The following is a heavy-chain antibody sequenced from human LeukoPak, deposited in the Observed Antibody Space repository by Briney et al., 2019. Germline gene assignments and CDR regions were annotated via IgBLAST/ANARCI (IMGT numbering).Heavy chain of an antibody. V-gene: IGHV4-30-4*07. CDR2: IHDSGST. CDR1: GDSISSGGYS. J-gene: IGHJ5*02. CDR3: ARVVAAAGNNWFDP. D-gene: IGHD6-13*01. Sequence: SETLSLTCAVSGDSISSGGYSWSWIRQTPGKGLEWIAYIHDSGSTYNNPSLKSRLSISIDTSKNQFSLKLNSVTAADTAVYYCARVVAAAGNNWFDPWGQGTLVTVAS.